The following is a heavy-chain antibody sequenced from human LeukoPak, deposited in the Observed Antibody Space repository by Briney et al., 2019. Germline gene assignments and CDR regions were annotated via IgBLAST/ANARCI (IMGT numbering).Heavy chain of an antibody. D-gene: IGHD6-19*01. CDR1: GYTFSSFT. J-gene: IGHJ4*02. V-gene: IGHV3-23*01. CDR2: ISASGGSA. Sequence: GGSLRLSCAASGYTFSSFTLSWVRQAPGKGLEWVSVISASGGSAYYVDSVKGRFTMSRDNSKNTLYLQMNSLRAEDTAVYYCGRGIDYSSGPDYWGQGTLVTVSS. CDR3: GRGIDYSSGPDY.